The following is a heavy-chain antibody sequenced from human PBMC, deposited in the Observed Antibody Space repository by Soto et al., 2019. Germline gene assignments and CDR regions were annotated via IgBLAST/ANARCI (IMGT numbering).Heavy chain of an antibody. CDR1: GFTFSSYD. V-gene: IGHV3-13*01. CDR2: ICTVGDS. J-gene: IGHJ4*02. Sequence: GGSLRLSCAASGFTFSSYDMHWVRQGTGKGLEWVEGICTVGDSYYPGSVKGRFTISRENAKNSLYLEMNNVRAGDTAVHYCARGGYSSAWYYFDXWGQGILVTVSX. CDR3: ARGGYSSAWYYFDX. D-gene: IGHD6-19*01.